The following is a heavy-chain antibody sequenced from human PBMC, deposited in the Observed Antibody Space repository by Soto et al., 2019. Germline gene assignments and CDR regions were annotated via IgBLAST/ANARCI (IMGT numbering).Heavy chain of an antibody. Sequence: PGGSLRLSYAASGFTFSSYAKSWVRQAPGKGLAWVSAISGSGGSTYYAESVKGRFTISRDDSKNTLYLQMNSLRAEDTAVYYCAKDLTTVSDYWGQGSLVTVS. CDR1: GFTFSSYA. CDR3: AKDLTTVSDY. V-gene: IGHV3-23*01. J-gene: IGHJ4*02. D-gene: IGHD4-17*01. CDR2: ISGSGGST.